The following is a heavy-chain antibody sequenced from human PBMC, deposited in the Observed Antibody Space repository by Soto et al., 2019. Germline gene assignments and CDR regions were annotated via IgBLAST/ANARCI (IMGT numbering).Heavy chain of an antibody. CDR3: AKDARATYGMDV. J-gene: IGHJ6*02. CDR2: ISGSGGST. V-gene: IGHV3-23*01. Sequence: EVQLLESGGGLVQPGGSLRLSCAASGFTFSNYAMSWVRQAPGKGLEWVSTISGSGGSTYYADSVKGRFTISRDNSKNTLYLQMNGLRAEDTAVYYCAKDARATYGMDVWGQGTTVTVSS. CDR1: GFTFSNYA.